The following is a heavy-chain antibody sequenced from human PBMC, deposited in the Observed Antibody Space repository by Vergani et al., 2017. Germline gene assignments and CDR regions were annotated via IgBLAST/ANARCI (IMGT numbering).Heavy chain of an antibody. CDR1: GFTFRSYA. D-gene: IGHD3-22*01. CDR2: ISSNGGST. V-gene: IGHV3-64D*06. CDR3: VKDSGDSSGYYSDY. Sequence: EVQLVESGGGLVQPGGSLRLSCSASGFTFRSYAMHWVRQAPGKGLEYVSAISSNGGSTYYADSVKGRFTISRDNSKNTLYLQMSSLRAEDTAVYYCVKDSGDSSGYYSDYWGQGTLVTVSS. J-gene: IGHJ4*02.